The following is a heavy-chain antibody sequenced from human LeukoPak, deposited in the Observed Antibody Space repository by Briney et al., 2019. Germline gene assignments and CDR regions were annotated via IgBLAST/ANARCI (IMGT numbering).Heavy chain of an antibody. CDR3: AREEVPHGFDI. V-gene: IGHV4-34*01. CDR1: GGSFSGFY. CDR2: ISHSGTT. Sequence: PSETLSLTCAVYGGSFSGFYWSWIRQPPGKGLEWIGEISHSGTTYYNPSLESRVTMSLDTSKNQFSLKLSSVTAADTAVYYCAREEVPHGFDIWGQGTMVTVSS. J-gene: IGHJ3*02.